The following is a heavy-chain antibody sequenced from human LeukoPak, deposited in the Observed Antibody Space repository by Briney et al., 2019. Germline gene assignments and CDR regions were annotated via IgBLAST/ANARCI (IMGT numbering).Heavy chain of an antibody. D-gene: IGHD6-19*01. V-gene: IGHV3-33*01. CDR1: GFTFSSYG. J-gene: IGHJ4*02. Sequence: GRSLRLSCAASGFTFSSYGMHWVRQAPGKGLEWVAVLWYDGTNKYYADSVKGRFTISRDNSKNTLYLQMKSLRAEDTAVYYCARGVGPGPGISVGGSGFGYWGQGTLVTVSS. CDR2: LWYDGTNK. CDR3: ARGVGPGPGISVGGSGFGY.